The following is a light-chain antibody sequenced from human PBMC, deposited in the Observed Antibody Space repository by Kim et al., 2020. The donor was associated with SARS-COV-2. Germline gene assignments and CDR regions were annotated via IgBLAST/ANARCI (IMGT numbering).Light chain of an antibody. CDR3: TSYTSRATYV. Sequence: QSVLTQPPSVSGAPGQRVTISCTGSNSNIGAGFNVHWYQYLPGTAPKLLISDNNNRPSGVPDRFSGSKSDNTASLTISGLQVEDEADYYCTSYTSRATYVFGTGTKVTVL. J-gene: IGLJ1*01. CDR1: NSNIGAGFN. CDR2: DNN. V-gene: IGLV1-40*01.